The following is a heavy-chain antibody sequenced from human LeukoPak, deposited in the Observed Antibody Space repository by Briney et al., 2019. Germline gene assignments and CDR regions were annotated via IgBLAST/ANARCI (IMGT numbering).Heavy chain of an antibody. V-gene: IGHV3-23*01. CDR1: GFTVSSNY. J-gene: IGHJ4*02. Sequence: GGSLRLSCAASGFTVSSNYMSWVRQAPGKGLEWVSAISGSGGSTYYADSVKGRFTISRDNSKNTLYLQMNSLRAEDTAVYYCAKGPDYGDYYFDYWGQGTLVTVSS. CDR2: ISGSGGST. CDR3: AKGPDYGDYYFDY. D-gene: IGHD4-17*01.